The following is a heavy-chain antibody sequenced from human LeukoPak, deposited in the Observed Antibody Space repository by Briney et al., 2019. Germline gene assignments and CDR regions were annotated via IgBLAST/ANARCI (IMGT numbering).Heavy chain of an antibody. CDR1: GYTFTSYY. V-gene: IGHV1-46*01. Sequence: ASVKVSCKASGYTFTSYYMHWVRQAPGQGLELMGIINPSGDSTSYAQKFQGRVTMTRDTSTSTVYMEMSSLRSEDTAVYYCARRGSWDYCYGMDVWGQGTTVTVSS. D-gene: IGHD6-13*01. J-gene: IGHJ6*02. CDR2: INPSGDST. CDR3: ARRGSWDYCYGMDV.